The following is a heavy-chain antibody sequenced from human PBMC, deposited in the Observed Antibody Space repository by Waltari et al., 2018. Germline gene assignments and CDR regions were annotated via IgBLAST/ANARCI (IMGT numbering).Heavy chain of an antibody. CDR1: GFTFSRYW. J-gene: IGHJ4*02. V-gene: IGHV3-7*01. CDR3: ARDPMAYSYVPWYFAY. CDR2: IKRDGSGK. Sequence: EVQLVESGGGLVQSGGSLRLSCTGSGFTFSRYWMTCVCQAPGKGLKWVANIKRDGSGKSYEYSVKGRFTISRDNTKNSLYLEMTSLSAEDTVVYYCARDPMAYSYVPWYFAYWGQGALVTVSS. D-gene: IGHD5-18*01.